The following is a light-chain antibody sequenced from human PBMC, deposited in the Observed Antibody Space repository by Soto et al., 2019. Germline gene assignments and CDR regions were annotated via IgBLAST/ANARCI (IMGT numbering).Light chain of an antibody. CDR3: LQDYNYPRT. CDR1: QSIGSY. V-gene: IGKV1-39*01. J-gene: IGKJ1*01. Sequence: DIQMTQSPSSLSASVGDRVTITCRASQSIGSYLSWYQQKPGKAPKLLINVASTLQSGVPSRFSGSGSGTDFTLTISSLQPEDFATYYCLQDYNYPRTFGQGTKVDIK. CDR2: VAS.